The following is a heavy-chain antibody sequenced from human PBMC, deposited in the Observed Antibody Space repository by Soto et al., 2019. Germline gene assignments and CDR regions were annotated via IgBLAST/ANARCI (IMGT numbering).Heavy chain of an antibody. V-gene: IGHV3-23*01. J-gene: IGHJ4*02. CDR3: AGRSGWWLGGYDS. Sequence: EVQLLESGGGLVQPGGSLRLSCAASGFTFSSYAMSWVRQAPGKGLEWVSAISGSGGSTYYADSVKGRFTISRDNSKNTLYLQMNSLRAEDTAVYYCAGRSGWWLGGYDSWGQGTLVTVSS. CDR1: GFTFSSYA. D-gene: IGHD6-19*01. CDR2: ISGSGGST.